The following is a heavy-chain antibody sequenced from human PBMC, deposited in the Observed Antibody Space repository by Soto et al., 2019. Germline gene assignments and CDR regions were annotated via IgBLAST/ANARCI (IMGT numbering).Heavy chain of an antibody. J-gene: IGHJ6*02. CDR1: GGTFSSYA. Sequence: QVQLVQSGAEVKKPGSSVKVSCKASGGTFSSYAISWVRQAPGQGLEWMGGIIPIFGTANYAQKFQGRVTITADESTSTAYMELSSLRSEDTAVXYCARXIELELKEKGYYYGMDVWGQGTTVTVSS. CDR2: IIPIFGTA. CDR3: ARXIELELKEKGYYYGMDV. V-gene: IGHV1-69*01. D-gene: IGHD1-7*01.